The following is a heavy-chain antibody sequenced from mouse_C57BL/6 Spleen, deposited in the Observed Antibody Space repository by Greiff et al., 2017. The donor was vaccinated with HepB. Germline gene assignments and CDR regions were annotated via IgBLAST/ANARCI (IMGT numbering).Heavy chain of an antibody. CDR2: ISDGGSYT. CDR3: AREGYYSNLWFAY. J-gene: IGHJ3*01. Sequence: EVNLVESGGGLVKPGGSLKLSCAASGFTFSSYAMSWVRQTPEKRLEWVATISDGGSYTYYPDNVKGRFTISRDNAKNNLYLQMSHLKSEDTAMYYCAREGYYSNLWFAYWGQGTLVTVSA. V-gene: IGHV5-4*01. CDR1: GFTFSSYA. D-gene: IGHD2-5*01.